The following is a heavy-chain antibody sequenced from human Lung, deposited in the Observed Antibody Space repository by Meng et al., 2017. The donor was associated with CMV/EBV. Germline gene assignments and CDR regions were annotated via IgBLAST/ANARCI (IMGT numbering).Heavy chain of an antibody. D-gene: IGHD3-22*01. Sequence: SXTXSLXCVVSGGXISSSKWWSWVRQPPGKGLEWIGAIHHSGTTNYNTSLKSRVTMSVDRSKNHFSLSLTSVTAADTAVYFCARADSSYFDVSAYYPDAFDIWXQGTVVTVSS. CDR3: ARADSSYFDVSAYYPDAFDI. V-gene: IGHV4-4*02. J-gene: IGHJ3*02. CDR2: IHHSGTT. CDR1: GGXISSSKW.